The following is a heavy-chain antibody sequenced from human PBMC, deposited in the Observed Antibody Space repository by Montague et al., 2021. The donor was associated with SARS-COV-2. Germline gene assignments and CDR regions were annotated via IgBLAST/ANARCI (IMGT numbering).Heavy chain of an antibody. J-gene: IGHJ5*02. CDR1: GGSISSGGYY. V-gene: IGHV4-31*03. CDR2: IYYSGST. D-gene: IGHD3-10*01. Sequence: TLSLTCTVSGGSISSGGYYWSWIRQHPGKGLEWIGSIYYSGSTYYNPSLKSRVTISVDTSKNQFSLKLSSVTAADTAVYYCARDRRTITMVRGVTHWFDPWGQGTLVTVSS. CDR3: ARDRRTITMVRGVTHWFDP.